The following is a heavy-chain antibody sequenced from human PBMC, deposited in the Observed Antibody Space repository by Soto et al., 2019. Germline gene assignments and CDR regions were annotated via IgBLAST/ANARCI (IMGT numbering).Heavy chain of an antibody. CDR1: GFTLSGSA. J-gene: IGHJ4*02. CDR2: IRSKTHSYAT. Sequence: EVQLVESGGGLVQPGESLKLSCAASGFTLSGSAVHWVRQASGKGLEWVGRIRSKTHSYATEYIASVKGRFTMSIDDSNNTAYLQMNGLKTDDTAVYYCTRSGGSYSFGYWGQGTLVTVSS. D-gene: IGHD1-26*01. V-gene: IGHV3-73*02. CDR3: TRSGGSYSFGY.